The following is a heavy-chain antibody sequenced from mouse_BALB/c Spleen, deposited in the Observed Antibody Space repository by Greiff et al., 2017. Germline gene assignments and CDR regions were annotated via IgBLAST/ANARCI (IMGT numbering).Heavy chain of an antibody. J-gene: IGHJ2*01. D-gene: IGHD4-1*01. Sequence: EVQGVESGGGLVQPGGSRKLSCAASGFTFSSFGMHWVRQAPEKGLEWVAYISSGSSTIYYADTVKGRFTISRDNPKNTLFLQMTSLRSEDTAMYYCARDWDVNFDYWGQGTTLTVSS. V-gene: IGHV5-17*02. CDR3: ARDWDVNFDY. CDR1: GFTFSSFG. CDR2: ISSGSSTI.